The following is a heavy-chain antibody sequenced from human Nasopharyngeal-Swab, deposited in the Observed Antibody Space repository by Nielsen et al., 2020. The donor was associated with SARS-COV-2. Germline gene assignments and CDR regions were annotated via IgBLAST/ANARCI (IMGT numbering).Heavy chain of an antibody. D-gene: IGHD4-11*01. V-gene: IGHV3-23*01. J-gene: IGHJ5*02. CDR3: AKEPTVTTLREWFDP. Sequence: GGSLRLSRAASGFTFSSYAMSWVRQAPGKGLEWVSAISGSGGSTYYADSVKGRFTISRDNSKNTLYLQMNSLRAEDTAVYYCAKEPTVTTLREWFDPWGQGTLVTVSS. CDR2: ISGSGGST. CDR1: GFTFSSYA.